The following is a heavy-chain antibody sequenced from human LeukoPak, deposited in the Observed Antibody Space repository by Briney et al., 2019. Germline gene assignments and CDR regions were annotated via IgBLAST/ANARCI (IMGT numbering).Heavy chain of an antibody. J-gene: IGHJ4*02. V-gene: IGHV3-15*01. CDR1: GFSFMNAW. CDR2: IKSNADGGTP. CDR3: TTFYHEYSPY. D-gene: IGHD2/OR15-2a*01. Sequence: PGGSLRLSCAASGFSFMNAWMIRVRQAPGKGLEWVGRIKSNADGGTPDYAAPARGRFTISRDDSKNTLYLQMSSLKTEDTAVYYCTTFYHEYSPYWGRGTLVTVSS.